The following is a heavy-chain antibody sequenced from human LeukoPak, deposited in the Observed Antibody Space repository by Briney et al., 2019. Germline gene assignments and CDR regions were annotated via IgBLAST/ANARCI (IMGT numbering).Heavy chain of an antibody. J-gene: IGHJ4*02. V-gene: IGHV4-39*07. CDR3: ARSYSGSYGARIDY. Sequence: PSETLSLTCTVSGGSISSSSYYWGWIRQPPGKGLEWIGSIYYSGSTYYNPSLKSRVTISVDTSKNQSSLKLSSVTAADTAVYYCARSYSGSYGARIDYWGQGTLVTVSS. D-gene: IGHD1-26*01. CDR2: IYYSGST. CDR1: GGSISSSSYY.